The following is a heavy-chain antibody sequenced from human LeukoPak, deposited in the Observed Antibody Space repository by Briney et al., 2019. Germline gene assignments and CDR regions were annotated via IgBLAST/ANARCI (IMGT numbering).Heavy chain of an antibody. CDR3: ARADYSSTWSHDYYYMDV. J-gene: IGHJ6*03. Sequence: SETLSLTCAVYGGSFSGYYWSWIRQPPGKGLEWIGEINHSGSTNYNPSLTSRVTISVDTSKNQFSLKLSSVTAAGTAVYYCARADYSSTWSHDYYYMDVWGKGTTVTVSS. D-gene: IGHD6-13*01. CDR1: GGSFSGYY. CDR2: INHSGST. V-gene: IGHV4-34*01.